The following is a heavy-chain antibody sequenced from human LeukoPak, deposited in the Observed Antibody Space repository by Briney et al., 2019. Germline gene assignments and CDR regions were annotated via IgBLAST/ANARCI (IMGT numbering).Heavy chain of an antibody. J-gene: IGHJ5*02. CDR3: ARERLAAAGKAQYNWFDP. Sequence: GSSVKVSCKASGGTFSSYAISWVRQAPGQGLEWMGRIIPILGIANYAQKFQGRVTITADKSTSTTYMERSSLRSEDTAVYYCARERLAAAGKAQYNWFDPWGQGTLVTVSS. V-gene: IGHV1-69*04. CDR2: IIPILGIA. D-gene: IGHD6-13*01. CDR1: GGTFSSYA.